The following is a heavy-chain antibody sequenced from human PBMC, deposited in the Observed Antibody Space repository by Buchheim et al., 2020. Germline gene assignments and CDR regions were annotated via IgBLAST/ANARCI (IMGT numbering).Heavy chain of an antibody. Sequence: QVQLQESGPGLVKPSQTLSLTCTVSGGSISSGGYYWRWIRQHPGKGLEWIGYIYYSGSTYYNPSLKSRVTILVDTSKNQFSLKLSSVTAADTAVYYCARGSTVTPSLRYYYYGMDVWGQGTT. V-gene: IGHV4-31*03. CDR1: GGSISSGGYY. CDR3: ARGSTVTPSLRYYYYGMDV. D-gene: IGHD4-17*01. CDR2: IYYSGST. J-gene: IGHJ6*02.